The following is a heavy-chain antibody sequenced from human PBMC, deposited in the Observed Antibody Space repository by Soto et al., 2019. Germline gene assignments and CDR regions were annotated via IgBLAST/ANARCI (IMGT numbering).Heavy chain of an antibody. J-gene: IGHJ6*03. Sequence: GGSLRLSCAASGFTFSSYSMNWVRQAPGKGLEWVSYISSSSSTIYYADSVKGRFTISRDNAKNSLYLQMNSLRAEDTAVYYCARDHCSGGSCYPPFYYYYMDVWGKGTTVTVSS. CDR3: ARDHCSGGSCYPPFYYYYMDV. CDR2: ISSSSSTI. D-gene: IGHD2-15*01. V-gene: IGHV3-48*01. CDR1: GFTFSSYS.